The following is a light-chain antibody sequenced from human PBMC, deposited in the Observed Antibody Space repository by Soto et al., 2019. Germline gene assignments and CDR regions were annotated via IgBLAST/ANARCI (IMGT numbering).Light chain of an antibody. CDR2: SAS. J-gene: IGKJ5*01. CDR3: QQLNSYPRIT. V-gene: IGKV1-9*01. CDR1: QGISSY. Sequence: IQLTPSPSSLSASVGARVTITCRANQGISSYLAWHQQKPGKAPKLLIYSASTLQSGVPSRFSGSGSGTDFTLTISSLQPEDFATYYCQQLNSYPRITFGQGTRLEI.